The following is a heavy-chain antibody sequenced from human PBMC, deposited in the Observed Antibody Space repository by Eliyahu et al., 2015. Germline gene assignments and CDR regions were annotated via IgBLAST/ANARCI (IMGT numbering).Heavy chain of an antibody. J-gene: IGHJ4*02. V-gene: IGHV1-69*01. CDR3: ARPSADNSGISKPFDY. D-gene: IGHD6-19*01. CDR2: ITPIFGTA. CDR1: GGTFSTYT. Sequence: QVQLVQSGAEVKKPGSSVKVSCKASGGTFSTYTINWVRQAPGQGLEWMGGITPIFGTANYAQKFRGRVTITADESTSTAYMELSSLRSEDTAVYYCARPSADNSGISKPFDYWGQGTLVTVSS.